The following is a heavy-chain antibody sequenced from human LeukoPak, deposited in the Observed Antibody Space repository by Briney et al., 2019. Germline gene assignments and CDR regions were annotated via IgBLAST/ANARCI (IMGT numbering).Heavy chain of an antibody. D-gene: IGHD3-22*01. CDR1: GFTVSSNY. CDR3: AREISGDDSSGTFDY. J-gene: IGHJ4*02. Sequence: GGSLRLSCAASGFTVSSNYMSWVRQAPGKGLEWVSIIYSGGSTYYADSVKGRFTISRDNSKNTLYLQMNSLRAEDTAVYYCAREISGDDSSGTFDYWGQGTLVTVSS. CDR2: IYSGGST. V-gene: IGHV3-53*01.